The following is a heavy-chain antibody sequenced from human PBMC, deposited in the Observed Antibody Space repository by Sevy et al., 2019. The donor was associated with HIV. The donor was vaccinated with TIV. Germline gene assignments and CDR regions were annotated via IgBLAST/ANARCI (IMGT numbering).Heavy chain of an antibody. CDR2: LSGSSNYI. D-gene: IGHD3-16*01. V-gene: IGHV3-21*01. CDR3: GRRKLVWDGFDI. Sequence: GGSLRLSCVASGFTFSTYSMNWVRQSPGKGLEWVSSLSGSSNYIYYADSVKGRFTISRDNAQNSLYLQMNSLRADDTAMYYCGRRKLVWDGFDIWGQGTMVTVSS. CDR1: GFTFSTYS. J-gene: IGHJ3*02.